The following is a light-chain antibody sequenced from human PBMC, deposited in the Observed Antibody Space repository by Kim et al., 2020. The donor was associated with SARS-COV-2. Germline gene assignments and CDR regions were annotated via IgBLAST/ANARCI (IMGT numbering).Light chain of an antibody. V-gene: IGKV3-20*01. CDR1: QSVISNY. Sequence: LSPGESATLSCSASQSVISNYLAWYHQRPGQAPRLLIYLASTRATGAPDRFSGSGSGTDFTLTIRRLEPEDSGVFYCQQYDTSPYTFGQGTKVEIK. CDR3: QQYDTSPYT. J-gene: IGKJ2*01. CDR2: LAS.